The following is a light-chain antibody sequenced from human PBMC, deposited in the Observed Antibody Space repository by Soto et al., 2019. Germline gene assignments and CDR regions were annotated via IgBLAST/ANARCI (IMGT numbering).Light chain of an antibody. CDR3: CSYAGSYTFSYV. J-gene: IGLJ1*01. CDR2: DVS. CDR1: SSDVGGYNY. Sequence: QSVLTQPGSVSGSPGQSVTISCTGTSSDVGGYNYVSWYQQHPGKAPKLMIYDVSKRPSGVPDRFSGSKSGNTASLTISGLQAEDEADYYCCSYAGSYTFSYVFGTGTKVTVL. V-gene: IGLV2-11*01.